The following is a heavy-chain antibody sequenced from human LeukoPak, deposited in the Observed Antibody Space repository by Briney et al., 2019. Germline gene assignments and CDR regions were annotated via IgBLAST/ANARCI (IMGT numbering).Heavy chain of an antibody. D-gene: IGHD6-6*01. CDR3: ARALYSSSSGGSCDY. CDR2: IWYDGSNK. J-gene: IGHJ4*02. V-gene: IGHV3-33*01. Sequence: PGGSLRLSCAASGFTFSSYGMHWVRQAPGKGLEWVAVIWYDGSNKYYADSVKGRFTISRDNSKNTLYLQMNSLRAEDTAVYYCARALYSSSSGGSCDYWGQGTLVTVSS. CDR1: GFTFSSYG.